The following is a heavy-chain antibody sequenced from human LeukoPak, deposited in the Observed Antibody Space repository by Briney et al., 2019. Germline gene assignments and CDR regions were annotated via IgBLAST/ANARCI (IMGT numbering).Heavy chain of an antibody. CDR1: GFSFSSYS. CDR3: ARGIAAAEFDY. Sequence: PGGSLRLSCAASGFSFSSYSMNWVRQAPGKGLEWVSSISSRGSYIYYTDSVKGRFTISRDNAKNSLYLQMNSLRAEDTAVYYCARGIAAAEFDYWGQGTLVTVSS. D-gene: IGHD6-13*01. CDR2: ISSRGSYI. V-gene: IGHV3-21*01. J-gene: IGHJ4*02.